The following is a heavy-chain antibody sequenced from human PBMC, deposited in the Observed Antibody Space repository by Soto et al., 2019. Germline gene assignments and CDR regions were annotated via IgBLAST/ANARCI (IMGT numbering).Heavy chain of an antibody. Sequence: QVQLVQSGAEVKKPGSSVKVSCKASGGTFSSYAISWVRQAPGQGLEWMGGIIPIFGTANYAQKFQGRVTITADESTSTAYMELSSLRSDDTAVYYCARAPYPYSSGWNWFDPWGQGTLVTVSS. CDR3: ARAPYPYSSGWNWFDP. CDR2: IIPIFGTA. D-gene: IGHD6-19*01. J-gene: IGHJ5*02. CDR1: GGTFSSYA. V-gene: IGHV1-69*01.